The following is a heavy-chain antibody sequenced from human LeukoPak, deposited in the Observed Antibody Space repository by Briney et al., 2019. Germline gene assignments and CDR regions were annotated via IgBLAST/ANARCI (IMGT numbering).Heavy chain of an antibody. D-gene: IGHD4-17*01. CDR3: ASFDDYGDYDNPDY. J-gene: IGHJ4*02. CDR1: GYTFTSYG. CDR2: ISAYNGNT. V-gene: IGHV1-18*01. Sequence: ASVKVSCKASGYTFTSYGISWVRQAPGQGLEWMGWISAYNGNTNYAQKFQGRVTMTRDTSISTAYMELSRLRSDDTAVYYCASFDDYGDYDNPDYWGQGTLVTVSS.